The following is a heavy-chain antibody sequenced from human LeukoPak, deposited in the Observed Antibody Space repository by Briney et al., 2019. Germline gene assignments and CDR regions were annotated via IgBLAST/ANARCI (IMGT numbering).Heavy chain of an antibody. CDR3: ARSLGSCSGGSCYPFDY. CDR1: GYTFTGYY. Sequence: ASVKVSCKASGYTFTGYYMHWVRQAPGQGLEWMGWINPNSGGTNYAQKFQGRVTMTRDTSISTAYMELSRLRSDDTAVYYCARSLGSCSGGSCYPFDYWGQGTLVTVSS. CDR2: INPNSGGT. J-gene: IGHJ4*02. D-gene: IGHD2-15*01. V-gene: IGHV1-2*02.